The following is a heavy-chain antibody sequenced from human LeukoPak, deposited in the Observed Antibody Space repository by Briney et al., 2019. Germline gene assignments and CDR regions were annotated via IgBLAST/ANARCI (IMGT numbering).Heavy chain of an antibody. CDR1: GGSFSGYY. J-gene: IGHJ4*02. CDR3: AKSGGYGLIDY. Sequence: SETLSLTCAVYGGSFSGYYWSWIRQPPGKGLEWIGEINHSGSTNYNPSLKSRVTISVDTSKNQCSLKLNSVTAADTAMYYCAKSGGYGLIDYWGQGTLVTVSS. CDR2: INHSGST. D-gene: IGHD1-26*01. V-gene: IGHV4-34*01.